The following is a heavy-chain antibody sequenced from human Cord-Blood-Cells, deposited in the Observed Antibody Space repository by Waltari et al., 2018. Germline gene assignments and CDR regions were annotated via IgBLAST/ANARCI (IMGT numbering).Heavy chain of an antibody. V-gene: IGHV4-59*12. CDR2: IYYSGST. D-gene: IGHD1-7*01. CDR3: ARGWTGTYAFDI. J-gene: IGHJ3*02. CDR1: GGSISSYY. Sequence: QVQLQESGPGLVKPSETLSLTCTVSGGSISSYYWSWIRQPPGKGLEWIGYIYYSGSTTYTPSLKSRVTISVDTSKTQFSLKLSSVTAADTAVYYCARGWTGTYAFDIWGQGTMVTDSS.